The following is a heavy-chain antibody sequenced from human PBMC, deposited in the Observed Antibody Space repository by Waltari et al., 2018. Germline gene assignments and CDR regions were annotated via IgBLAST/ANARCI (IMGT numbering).Heavy chain of an antibody. CDR3: ARGGGGDWEWFDP. D-gene: IGHD2-21*02. J-gene: IGHJ5*02. V-gene: IGHV4-59*01. Sequence: QVQLQASGPTLLKPSETLSLICTVSVGSISGFYWSWVRQPPGKGLDWIGYIYYTGSTNFNPSLKSRVTMSVDTSKNQFSLKLSSVTAADTAFYYCARGGGGDWEWFDPWGQGTLVTVSS. CDR1: VGSISGFY. CDR2: IYYTGST.